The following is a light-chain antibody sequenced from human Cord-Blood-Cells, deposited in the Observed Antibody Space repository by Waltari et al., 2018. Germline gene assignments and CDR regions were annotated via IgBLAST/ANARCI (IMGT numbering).Light chain of an antibody. V-gene: IGLV2-8*01. CDR3: SSYAGSNNWV. CDR2: DVS. CDR1: SSDVGGYNY. J-gene: IGLJ3*02. Sequence: QSALTQPPSASGSTGPTVTISCTGTSSDVGGYNYVPWYQQHPGKAPKFMIYDVSRRPSGVPDRFSGSKSGNTASLTVSGLQAEDEADYYCSSYAGSNNWVFGGGTKLTVL.